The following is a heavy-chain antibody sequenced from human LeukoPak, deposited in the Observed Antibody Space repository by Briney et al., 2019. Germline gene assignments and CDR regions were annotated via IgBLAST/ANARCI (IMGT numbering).Heavy chain of an antibody. CDR1: GGSFSSYY. V-gene: IGHV4-34*01. CDR3: ARRVAGPPNSSGWYYFDY. CDR2: INHSGST. Sequence: SETLSLTCAVYGGSFSSYYWSWIRQPPGKGLEWIGEINHSGSTNYNPSLKSRVTISVDTSKNQFSLKLSSVTAADTAVYYCARRVAGPPNSSGWYYFDYWGQGTLVTVSS. D-gene: IGHD6-19*01. J-gene: IGHJ4*02.